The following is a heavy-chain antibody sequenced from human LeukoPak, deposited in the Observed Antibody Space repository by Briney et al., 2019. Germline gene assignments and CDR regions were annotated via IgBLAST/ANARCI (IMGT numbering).Heavy chain of an antibody. CDR2: IYTSGST. CDR1: GGSISSSSYY. D-gene: IGHD2-2*02. V-gene: IGHV4-61*02. J-gene: IGHJ6*03. CDR3: ARDSIVVVPAAIGDYYYYYMDV. Sequence: SQTLSLTCTVSGGSISSSSYYWSWIRQPAGKGLEWIGRIYTSGSTNYNPSLKSRVTISVDTSKNQFSLKLSSVTAADTAVYYCARDSIVVVPAAIGDYYYYYMDVWGKGTTVTVSS.